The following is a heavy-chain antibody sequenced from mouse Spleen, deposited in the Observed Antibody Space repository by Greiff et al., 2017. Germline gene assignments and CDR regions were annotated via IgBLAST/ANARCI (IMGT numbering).Heavy chain of an antibody. CDR2: INPYNGGT. J-gene: IGHJ2*01. CDR3: ARHEYDVGHYLDY. V-gene: IGHV1-19*01. D-gene: IGHD2-10*02. Sequence: VPLQQSGPVLVQPGASVPMSCKASGYTFTDCYMNWVNQSHGKSLEWIGFINPYNGGTSYNQKFKGTATLTVYKSSSTAYMELNSLTSEDSAVYYCARHEYDVGHYLDYWGQGTTLTVSS. CDR1: GYTFTDCY.